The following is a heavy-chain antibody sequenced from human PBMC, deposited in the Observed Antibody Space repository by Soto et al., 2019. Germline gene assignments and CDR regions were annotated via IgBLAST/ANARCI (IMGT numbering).Heavy chain of an antibody. Sequence: PGGSLRLSCAASGFTFSSYAMSWVRQAPGKGLEWVSAISGSGGSTYYADSVKGRFTISRDNSKNTLYLQMNSLRAEDTAVYYCAKDLLVDTAMVTDYYGMDVWGQGTTVTVSS. CDR3: AKDLLVDTAMVTDYYGMDV. V-gene: IGHV3-23*01. CDR2: ISGSGGST. CDR1: GFTFSSYA. D-gene: IGHD5-18*01. J-gene: IGHJ6*02.